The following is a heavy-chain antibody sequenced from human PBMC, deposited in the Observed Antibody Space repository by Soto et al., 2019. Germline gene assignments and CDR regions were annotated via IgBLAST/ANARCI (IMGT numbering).Heavy chain of an antibody. CDR2: ISSTSVYM. CDR3: ARGWLRDPWMY. V-gene: IGHV3-21*01. D-gene: IGHD5-12*01. CDR1: GFTFSSYN. Sequence: EVQLVESGGGLMKPGGSLRLSCAASGFTFSSYNMNWVRQAPGKGLERVASISSTSVYMYYANSLKGRFTISRANAKSSLYLQVNSLRAEDTAVYYCARGWLRDPWMYWGQGTLVTVSS. J-gene: IGHJ4*02.